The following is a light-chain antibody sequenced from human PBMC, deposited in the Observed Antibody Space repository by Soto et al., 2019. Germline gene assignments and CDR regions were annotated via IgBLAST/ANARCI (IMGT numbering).Light chain of an antibody. CDR1: QSVSSN. CDR3: QQYHNWLT. Sequence: EIVMTQSPATLSVSPGERATLSCRASQSVSSNLAWYQQKPGQAPRLLIWGVFNRATGIPARFSGSGSGTDFTLTINSLQSEDFAVYYCQQYHNWLTFGGGTKVDIK. J-gene: IGKJ4*01. V-gene: IGKV3-15*01. CDR2: GVF.